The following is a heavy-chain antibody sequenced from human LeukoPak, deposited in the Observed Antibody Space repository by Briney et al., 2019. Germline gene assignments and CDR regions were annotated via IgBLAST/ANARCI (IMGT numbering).Heavy chain of an antibody. CDR2: IYHSGST. D-gene: IGHD6-13*01. CDR3: ARVKGIAAVDY. CDR1: GGSISSYY. V-gene: IGHV4-59*12. Sequence: SETLSLTCTVSGGSISSYYWSWVRQPPGKGLEWIGEIYHSGSTNYNPSLKSRVTISVDKSKNQFSLKLSSVTAADTAVYYCARVKGIAAVDYWGQGTLVTVSS. J-gene: IGHJ4*02.